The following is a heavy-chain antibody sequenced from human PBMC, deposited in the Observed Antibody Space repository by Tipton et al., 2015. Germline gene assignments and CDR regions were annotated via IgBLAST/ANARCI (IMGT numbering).Heavy chain of an antibody. CDR2: ISHSGNT. J-gene: IGHJ4*02. CDR1: AYSISTDYY. V-gene: IGHV4-38-2*01. CDR3: ARSRYTVTPDS. Sequence: LRLSCAVSAYSISTDYYWVWIRQPPGKGLEWIGTISHSGNTFYNPSLKSRVTISADTSKNQFSLTVTSVTAADTAVYYCARSRYTVTPDSWGQGTLVTVSS. D-gene: IGHD4-17*01.